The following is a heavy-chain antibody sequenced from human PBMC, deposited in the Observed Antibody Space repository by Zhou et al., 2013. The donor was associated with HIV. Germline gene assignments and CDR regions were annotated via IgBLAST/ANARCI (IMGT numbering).Heavy chain of an antibody. CDR1: GGTFSSYA. Sequence: QVQLLQSGAEMKKPGSSVTVSCKASGGTFSSYAISWVRQAPGQGLEWMGGIIPIFGTANYAQKFQGRVTITTDESTSTAYMELSSLRSEDTAVYYCATPAIAVAGTAAFDIWGQGTMVTVSS. V-gene: IGHV1-69*05. CDR2: IIPIFGTA. D-gene: IGHD6-19*01. J-gene: IGHJ3*02. CDR3: ATPAIAVAGTAAFDI.